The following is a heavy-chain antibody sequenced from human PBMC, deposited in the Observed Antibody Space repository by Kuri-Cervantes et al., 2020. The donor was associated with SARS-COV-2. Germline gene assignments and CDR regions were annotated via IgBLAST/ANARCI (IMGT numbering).Heavy chain of an antibody. J-gene: IGHJ5*02. CDR1: GGSVRNSSYY. Sequence: GSLRLSCSVSGGSVRNSSYYWGWIRQPPGKGLEWIGNIYYTGNTYPNPSLESRVTISVDTSKNRFSLRLTSVTAADTALYFCARVEIVTNVRGVHNWFDPWGQGTLVTVSS. D-gene: IGHD3-10*01. CDR3: ARVEIVTNVRGVHNWFDP. V-gene: IGHV4-39*07. CDR2: IYYTGNT.